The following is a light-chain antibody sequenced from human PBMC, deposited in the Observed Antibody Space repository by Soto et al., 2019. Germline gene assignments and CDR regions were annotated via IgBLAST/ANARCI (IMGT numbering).Light chain of an antibody. J-gene: IGKJ4*01. V-gene: IGKV3-20*01. CDR1: QTVSVSY. CDR2: GTS. Sequence: EIVLTQSPGTLSLSPGERATLSCRASQTVSVSYLAWYQQKPGQAPRLLIYGTSSRATGIPDRFSGSGSGTDFTLTISRLEPEDFAVYYCQQYNSSPPTFGGGTKVEIK. CDR3: QQYNSSPPT.